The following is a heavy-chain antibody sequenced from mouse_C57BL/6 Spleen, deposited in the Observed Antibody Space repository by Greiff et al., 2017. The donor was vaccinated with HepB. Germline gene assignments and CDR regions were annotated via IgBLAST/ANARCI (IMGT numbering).Heavy chain of an antibody. CDR2: INPSNGGT. CDR1: GYTLPSYW. CDR3: ARSRYYGSSYDYYAMDY. D-gene: IGHD1-1*01. V-gene: IGHV1-53*01. Sequence: VQLQQPGTELVKPGASVKLSSKPSGYTLPSYWMPWVKRRPGQGLEWIGNINPSNGGTTYNEKFKSKATLTVDKSSSTAYMQLSSLTSEDSAVYYCARSRYYGSSYDYYAMDYWGQGTSVTVSS. J-gene: IGHJ4*01.